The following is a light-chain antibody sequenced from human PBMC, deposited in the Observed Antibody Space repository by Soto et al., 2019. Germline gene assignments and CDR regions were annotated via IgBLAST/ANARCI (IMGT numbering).Light chain of an antibody. CDR3: EAWDDSLNGPV. V-gene: IGLV1-44*01. CDR1: TSNIGSNS. CDR2: SNN. J-gene: IGLJ2*01. Sequence: QSVLTQPPSASGTPGQRVTISCSGSTSNIGSNSVNWYQQLPGTAPKLLIYSNNQRPSGVPDRFSGSKSGTSASLAISGLQSEDEAEYYCEAWDDSLNGPVFGGGTKVTVL.